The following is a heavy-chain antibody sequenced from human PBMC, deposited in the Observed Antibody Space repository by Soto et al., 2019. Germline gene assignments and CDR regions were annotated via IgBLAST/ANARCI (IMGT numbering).Heavy chain of an antibody. CDR2: IHSDGSST. CDR3: PRGDRGAFDI. J-gene: IGHJ3*02. CDR1: GFTFSYYW. Sequence: EVQLVESGGGLVQPGESLRLSCAASGFTFSYYWMHWVRQAPGKGLVWVSRIHSDGSSTTYADSVKGRFTISRDNARNTVYLQMNSLRVEDTAVYYCPRGDRGAFDIWGQGTVVTVSS. D-gene: IGHD1-26*01. V-gene: IGHV3-74*01.